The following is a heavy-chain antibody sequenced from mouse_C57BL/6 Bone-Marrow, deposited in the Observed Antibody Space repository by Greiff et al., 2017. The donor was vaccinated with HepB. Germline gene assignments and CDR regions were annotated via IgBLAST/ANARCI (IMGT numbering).Heavy chain of an antibody. V-gene: IGHV5-17*01. CDR3: ASRYAMDY. Sequence: EVKVVESGGGLVKPGGSLKLSCAASGFTFSDYGMHWVRQAPEKGLEWVAYISSGSSTIYYADTVKGRFTISRDNAKNTLFLQMISLRSEDTAMYYCASRYAMDYWGQGTSVTVSS. CDR2: ISSGSSTI. J-gene: IGHJ4*01. CDR1: GFTFSDYG.